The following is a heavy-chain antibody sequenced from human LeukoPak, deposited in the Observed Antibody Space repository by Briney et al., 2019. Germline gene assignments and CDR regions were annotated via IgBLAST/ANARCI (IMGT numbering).Heavy chain of an antibody. J-gene: IGHJ4*02. D-gene: IGHD2-2*01. CDR2: ISGSGGST. V-gene: IGHV3-23*01. CDR1: GFTFSSYA. Sequence: GGSLRLSCAASGFTFSSYAMSWVRQAPGKGLEWVSAISGSGGSTYYADSVKGRFTISRDNSKNMLYLQMNSLRAEDTAVYYCAKDQVVVVPAAAFDYWGQGTLVTVSS. CDR3: AKDQVVVVPAAAFDY.